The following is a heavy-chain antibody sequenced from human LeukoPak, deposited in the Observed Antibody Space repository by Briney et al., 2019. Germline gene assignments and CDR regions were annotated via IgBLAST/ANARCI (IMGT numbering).Heavy chain of an antibody. D-gene: IGHD2-2*01. V-gene: IGHV4-31*03. CDR1: SGSISSGGYY. J-gene: IGHJ5*02. CDR3: ARGRYIVVVPAALNWFDP. CDR2: IYYSGST. Sequence: PSQTLSLTCTVSSGSISSGGYYWSWIRQHPGKGLEWIGYIYYSGSTYYNPSLKSRVTISVDTSKNQFSLKLSSVTAADTAVYYCARGRYIVVVPAALNWFDPWGQGTLVTVSS.